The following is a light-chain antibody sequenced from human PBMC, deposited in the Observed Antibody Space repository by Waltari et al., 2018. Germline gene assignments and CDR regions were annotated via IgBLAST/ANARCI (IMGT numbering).Light chain of an antibody. CDR3: HQYNDGPPFN. Sequence: EIVMTQSPATLSVSPGERAILSCRSSQSVTTNLAWYQQKRGQAPRLLIYGASTGATYIPARFSGSGSGAEFTLTISSLQSEDYAVYYCHQYNDGPPFNFGQGTKLEIK. CDR1: QSVTTN. CDR2: GAS. J-gene: IGKJ2*01. V-gene: IGKV3-15*01.